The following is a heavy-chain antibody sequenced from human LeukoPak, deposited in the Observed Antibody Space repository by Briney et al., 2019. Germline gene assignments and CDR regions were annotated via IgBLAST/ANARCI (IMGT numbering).Heavy chain of an antibody. CDR1: GFTFSDYY. J-gene: IGHJ4*02. Sequence: PGGSLRLSCAASGFTFSDYYMSWIRQAPGKGLEWVSYISSSSSYTNYADSVKGRFTISRDNAKNSLYPQMNSLRAEDTAVYYCARDLKAEALSMVFDYWGQGTLVTVSS. CDR3: ARDLKAEALSMVFDY. D-gene: IGHD6-19*01. V-gene: IGHV3-11*06. CDR2: ISSSSSYT.